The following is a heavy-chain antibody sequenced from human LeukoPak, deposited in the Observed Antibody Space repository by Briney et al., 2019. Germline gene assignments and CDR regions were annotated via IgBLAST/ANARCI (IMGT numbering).Heavy chain of an antibody. V-gene: IGHV3-23*01. CDR3: AKVLHYYDSSGQEGVDY. D-gene: IGHD3-22*01. Sequence: GRSLRLSCAASGFTFSSYGMHWVRQAPGKGLEWVSAISGSGGSTYYADSVKGRSTISRDNSKNTLYLQMNSLRAEDTAVYYCAKVLHYYDSSGQEGVDYWGQGTLVTVSS. CDR2: ISGSGGST. CDR1: GFTFSSYG. J-gene: IGHJ4*02.